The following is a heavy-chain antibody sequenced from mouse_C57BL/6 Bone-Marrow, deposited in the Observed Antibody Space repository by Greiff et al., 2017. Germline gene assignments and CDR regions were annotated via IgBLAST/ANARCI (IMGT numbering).Heavy chain of an antibody. V-gene: IGHV1-15*01. CDR1: GYTFTDYE. J-gene: IGHJ3*01. CDR2: IDPETGGT. Sequence: VQLQESGAELVRPGASVTLSCKASGYTFTDYEMHWVKQTPVHGLEWIGAIDPETGGTAYNQKFKGKAILTADKSSSTAYMELRSLTSEDSAVYYCTRRANYSKGAWFACWGQGTLVTVSA. D-gene: IGHD2-5*01. CDR3: TRRANYSKGAWFAC.